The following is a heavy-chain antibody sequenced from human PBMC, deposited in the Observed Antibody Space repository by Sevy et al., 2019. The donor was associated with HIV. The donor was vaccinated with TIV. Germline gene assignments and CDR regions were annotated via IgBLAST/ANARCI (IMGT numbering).Heavy chain of an antibody. D-gene: IGHD1-7*01. CDR2: IYPNSGGT. V-gene: IGHV1-2*06. CDR1: GYTFTDDY. Sequence: ASVKVSCKASGYTFTDDYLHWERQAPGQGLEWMGRIYPNSGGTNYAQKFQGRVTMTRDTSISTAYMELSRLRPDDTAVYFCARDAAGGTTNSGMDVWGQGTTVTVSS. CDR3: ARDAAGGTTNSGMDV. J-gene: IGHJ6*02.